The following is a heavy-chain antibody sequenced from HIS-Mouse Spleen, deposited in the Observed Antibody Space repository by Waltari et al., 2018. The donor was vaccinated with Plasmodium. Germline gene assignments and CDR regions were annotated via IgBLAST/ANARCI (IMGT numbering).Heavy chain of an antibody. V-gene: IGHV1-2*02. CDR2: INPNSGGT. CDR3: ARVLGYKAAAGTFVEYFQH. CDR1: GYTFTGYY. D-gene: IGHD6-13*01. Sequence: QEQLVQSGAEVKKPGASVKVSCKASGYTFTGYYMHWVRQAPGHGLEWMGWINPNSGGTNYAQKFQGRVTMTRDTSISTAYMELSRLRSDDTAVYYCARVLGYKAAAGTFVEYFQHWGQGTLVTVSS. J-gene: IGHJ1*01.